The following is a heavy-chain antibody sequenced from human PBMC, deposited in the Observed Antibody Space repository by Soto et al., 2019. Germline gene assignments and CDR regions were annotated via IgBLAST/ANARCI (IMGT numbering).Heavy chain of an antibody. CDR1: DYKFTDFW. J-gene: IGHJ6*01. Sequence: VQLRKVPWQASDYKFTDFWSTWIRQKTGKGLEWMATIDPRDSYSNYSLSFQGHVTISTDKSIGTAYMPWSTLEASDTDIYYCARLFTGLCTNTTSQNNLGMDSWGQGTTGTSSS. D-gene: IGHD3-9*01. CDR2: IDPRDSYS. V-gene: IGHV5-10-1*01. CDR3: ARLFTGLCTNTTSQNNLGMDS.